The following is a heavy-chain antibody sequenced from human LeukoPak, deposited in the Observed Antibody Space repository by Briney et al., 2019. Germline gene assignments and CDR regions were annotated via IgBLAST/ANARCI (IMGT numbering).Heavy chain of an antibody. CDR3: ARGRDGLADAFDI. CDR2: INSDGSST. Sequence: GGSLRLSCVASGFTFSNYWMHWVRQAPGKGLVWVSYINSDGSSTSYADSVKGRFTISRDNAKNTLYLQMNSLRAEDTAVYYCARGRDGLADAFDIWGQGTMVTVSS. CDR1: GFTFSNYW. V-gene: IGHV3-74*01. J-gene: IGHJ3*02. D-gene: IGHD5-24*01.